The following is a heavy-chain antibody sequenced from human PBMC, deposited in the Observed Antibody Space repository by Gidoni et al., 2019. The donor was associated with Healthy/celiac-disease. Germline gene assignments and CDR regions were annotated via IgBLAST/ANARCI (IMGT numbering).Heavy chain of an antibody. Sequence: GPEVKKPGTSVKVSCKASGFTFTSSAVQWVRQARGQRLEWIGWIVVGSGNTNYAQKFQERVTITRDMSTSTAYMELSSLRSEDTAVYYCAAEGSYYDSSGYFDYWGQGTLVTVSS. CDR1: GFTFTSSA. V-gene: IGHV1-58*01. CDR2: IVVGSGNT. J-gene: IGHJ4*02. CDR3: AAEGSYYDSSGYFDY. D-gene: IGHD3-22*01.